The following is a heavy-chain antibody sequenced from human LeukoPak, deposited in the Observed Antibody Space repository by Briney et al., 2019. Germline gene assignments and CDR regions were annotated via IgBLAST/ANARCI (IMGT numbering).Heavy chain of an antibody. CDR2: LFHIGGT. Sequence: SETLSLTCTVSGGXISSYSCSWIRQPPGKGLEWIGYLFHIGGTNYNPSLKSRVTISVDTSKNEVTLKLNSVTAADTAVYYCARGSGWYDYWGQGTLVTVSS. CDR3: ARGSGWYDY. J-gene: IGHJ4*02. V-gene: IGHV4-59*01. CDR1: GGXISSYS. D-gene: IGHD6-19*01.